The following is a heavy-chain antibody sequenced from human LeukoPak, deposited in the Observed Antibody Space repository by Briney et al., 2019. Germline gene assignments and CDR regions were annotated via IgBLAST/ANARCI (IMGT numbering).Heavy chain of an antibody. CDR1: GGSISSGGYY. Sequence: PSQTLSLTCTVSGGSISSGGYYWSWIRQHPGKGLEWIGYISYSGSTYYNPSLKSRITISVDTSKNQFSLKLSSVTAADTAVYYCARGFDWLLRYFDYWGQGTLVTVSS. J-gene: IGHJ4*02. CDR3: ARGFDWLLRYFDY. V-gene: IGHV4-31*03. CDR2: ISYSGST. D-gene: IGHD3-9*01.